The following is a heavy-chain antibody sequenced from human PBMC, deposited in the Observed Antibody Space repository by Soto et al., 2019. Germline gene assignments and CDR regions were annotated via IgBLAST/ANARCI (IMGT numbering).Heavy chain of an antibody. CDR1: GGTFSSYT. J-gene: IGHJ4*02. D-gene: IGHD1-26*01. V-gene: IGHV1-69*08. CDR2: IIPILGIA. CDR3: ARDRWDGSNDY. Sequence: QVKLVQSGAEVKKPGSSVKVSCKASGGTFSSYTISWVRQAPGQGLEWMGRIIPILGIANYAQKCQGRVTITADKSTRIAYMELSSLGSEDTAVYYCARDRWDGSNDYWGQGTLVTVSS.